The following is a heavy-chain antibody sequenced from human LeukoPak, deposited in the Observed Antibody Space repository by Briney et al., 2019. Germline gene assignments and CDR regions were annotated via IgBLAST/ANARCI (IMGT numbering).Heavy chain of an antibody. CDR3: ARLDY. J-gene: IGHJ4*02. V-gene: IGHV4-39*07. Sequence: SETLSLTCAVYGGSFSSYYWGWIRQPPGKGLEWIGSIYYSGSTYYNPSLKSRVTMSVDTSKNQFSLKLSSVTAADTAVYYCARLDYWGQGTLVTVSS. CDR1: GGSFSSYY. CDR2: IYYSGST.